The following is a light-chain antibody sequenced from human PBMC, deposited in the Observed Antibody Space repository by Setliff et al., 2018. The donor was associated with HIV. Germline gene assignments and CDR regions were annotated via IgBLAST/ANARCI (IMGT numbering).Light chain of an antibody. Sequence: QSALTQPASVSGSPGQSITISCTGTSSDVGGSNYVSWYQQHPGKAPKLMIYEVSNRPSWVSNRFSGSKSGNTASLTISGLQAEDEADYYCFSYAGSSTYVFGTGTKVTVL. J-gene: IGLJ1*01. CDR2: EVS. CDR3: FSYAGSSTYV. V-gene: IGLV2-14*01. CDR1: SSDVGGSNY.